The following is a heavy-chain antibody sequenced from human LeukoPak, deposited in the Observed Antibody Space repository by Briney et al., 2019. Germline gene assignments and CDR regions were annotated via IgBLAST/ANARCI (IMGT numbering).Heavy chain of an antibody. CDR3: ARKYSSGWKLSVFQH. V-gene: IGHV1-8*01. J-gene: IGHJ1*01. CDR2: MNPNSGNT. Sequence: ASVKVSCKASGYTFTSYDINGVRQATGQGLEWMGWMNPNSGNTGYAQKFQGRVTMTRNTSISTAYMELSSLRSEDTAVYYCARKYSSGWKLSVFQHWGQGTLVTVSS. CDR1: GYTFTSYD. D-gene: IGHD6-19*01.